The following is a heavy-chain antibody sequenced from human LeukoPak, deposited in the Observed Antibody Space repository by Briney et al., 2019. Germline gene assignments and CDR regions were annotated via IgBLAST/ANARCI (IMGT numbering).Heavy chain of an antibody. CDR1: GYTFTGYY. Sequence: ASVKVSCKASGYTFTGYYMHWVRQAPGQGLEWMGWINPNSAGTNYAQKFQGRVTMTRDTSISTAYMDLSRLTSDDTAVYYCATGRELEYSSSSDRTFDYWGQGTLVTVSS. CDR3: ATGRELEYSSSSDRTFDY. J-gene: IGHJ4*02. D-gene: IGHD6-6*01. CDR2: INPNSAGT. V-gene: IGHV1-2*02.